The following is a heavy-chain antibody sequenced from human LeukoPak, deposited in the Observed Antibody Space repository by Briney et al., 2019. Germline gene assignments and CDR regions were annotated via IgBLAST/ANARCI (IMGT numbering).Heavy chain of an antibody. Sequence: GGSLRPSCAASGFTFSVHVMTWVRQAPGRGLEWVSTISASGYSTYYADSVKGRFTISRDNSKNTVYLQMNSLRAEDTAVYYCTKQGSSGLFDYWGHGTVVTVSS. CDR2: ISASGYST. CDR1: GFTFSVHV. CDR3: TKQGSSGLFDY. D-gene: IGHD6-19*01. V-gene: IGHV3-23*01. J-gene: IGHJ4*01.